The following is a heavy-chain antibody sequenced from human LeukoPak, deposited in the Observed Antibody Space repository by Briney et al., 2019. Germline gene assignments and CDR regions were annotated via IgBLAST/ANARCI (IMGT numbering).Heavy chain of an antibody. V-gene: IGHV4-30-2*01. J-gene: IGHJ5*02. Sequence: PSETLSLTCTVSGGSISSGGYYWSWIRQPPGKGLEWIGYIYHSGSTYYNPSLKSRVTISVDRSKNQFSLKLSSVTAADTAVYYCARAHNWFDPWGQETLVTVSS. CDR2: IYHSGST. CDR3: ARAHNWFDP. CDR1: GGSISSGGYY.